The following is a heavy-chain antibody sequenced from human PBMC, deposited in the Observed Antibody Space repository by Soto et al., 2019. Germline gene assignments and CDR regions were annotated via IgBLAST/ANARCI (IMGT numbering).Heavy chain of an antibody. J-gene: IGHJ4*02. Sequence: GGSLRLSCTVSGLTFSASSVHWVRQAPGKGLEWVAVISENGDRQYSTDSVRGRFLVSRDTFNNTIYLQMNSLRPEDTGEYFCARRLAPSVSALGYWGQGALVTVSS. CDR2: ISENGDRQ. CDR3: ARRLAPSVSALGY. D-gene: IGHD1-26*01. CDR1: GLTFSASS. V-gene: IGHV3-30-3*01.